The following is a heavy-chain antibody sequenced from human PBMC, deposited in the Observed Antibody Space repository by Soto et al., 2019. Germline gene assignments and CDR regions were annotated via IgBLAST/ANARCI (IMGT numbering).Heavy chain of an antibody. J-gene: IGHJ4*02. D-gene: IGHD6-19*01. CDR3: AREYAVAGVDY. V-gene: IGHV4-38-2*02. Sequence: SETLSLTCAVSGYSISSGYYWGWIRQPPGKGLEWIGSIYHSGSTYYNPSLKSRVTISVDTSKNQFSLKLSSVTAADTAVYYCAREYAVAGVDYWGQGTLVTVSS. CDR2: IYHSGST. CDR1: GYSISSGYY.